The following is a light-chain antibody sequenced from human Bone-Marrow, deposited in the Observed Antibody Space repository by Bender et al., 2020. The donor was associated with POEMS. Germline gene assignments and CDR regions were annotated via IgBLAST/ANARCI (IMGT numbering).Light chain of an antibody. CDR2: NNK. V-gene: IGLV1-40*01. Sequence: QSVLTQPPSVSGAPGQTVTISCTGTSSNMGAGYGVNWYQQLPGTAPKLLIYNNKNRPSGAPDLIAGSNSGIQASLAISGLRVKDEAVYSCRSYAISLSGGGSAGGPKLT. J-gene: IGLJ3*02. CDR3: RSYAISLSGGG. CDR1: SSNMGAGYG.